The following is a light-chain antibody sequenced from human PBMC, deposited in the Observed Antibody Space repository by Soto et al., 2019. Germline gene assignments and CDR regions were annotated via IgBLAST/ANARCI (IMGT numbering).Light chain of an antibody. Sequence: EIVMTQSPATLSVFPGERATLSCRASQSVSSNLAWYQQRPGQAPRLLIYGASTRATGIPARSSGSGSGTEFTLTISSLQSEDFAVYYCQQYNNWPGTFGQGTKLEIK. V-gene: IGKV3-15*01. J-gene: IGKJ2*02. CDR2: GAS. CDR3: QQYNNWPGT. CDR1: QSVSSN.